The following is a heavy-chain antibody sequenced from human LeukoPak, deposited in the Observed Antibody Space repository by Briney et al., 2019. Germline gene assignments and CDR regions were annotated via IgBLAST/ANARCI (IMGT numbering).Heavy chain of an antibody. CDR3: ARSRGDILTGYYRGYYYGMDV. Sequence: GGSLKISCKGSGYSFTSYWIGWVRQMPGKGLEWMGIIYPGESDTIYRRSFKGQVTISADKSISTAYLQWSSLKASDTAMYYCARSRGDILTGYYRGYYYGMDVWGQGTTVTVSS. D-gene: IGHD3-9*01. V-gene: IGHV5-51*01. CDR1: GYSFTSYW. CDR2: IYPGESDT. J-gene: IGHJ6*02.